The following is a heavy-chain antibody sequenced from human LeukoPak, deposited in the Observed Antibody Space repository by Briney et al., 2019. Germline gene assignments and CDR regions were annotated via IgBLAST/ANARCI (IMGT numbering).Heavy chain of an antibody. J-gene: IGHJ6*04. CDR3: ARLTTQVDV. V-gene: IGHV3-48*03. CDR1: GFTFSSYE. Sequence: GGSLRLSCAASGFTFSSYEMNWVRQAPGKGLEWVSYISGSGSTIYYADSVKGRFTISRDNAKNSLYLQMNSLRAEDTAVYYCARLTTQVDVWSKGTTVTVSS. D-gene: IGHD4-11*01. CDR2: ISGSGSTI.